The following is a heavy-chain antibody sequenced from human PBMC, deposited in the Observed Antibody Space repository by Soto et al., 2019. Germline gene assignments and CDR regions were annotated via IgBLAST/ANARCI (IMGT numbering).Heavy chain of an antibody. D-gene: IGHD1-26*01. CDR1: GYPFNSYA. CDR2: INAGNGNT. J-gene: IGHJ4*02. V-gene: IGHV1-3*01. Sequence: ASVKVSCKASGYPFNSYAIHWVRQAPGQSLEWVAWINAGNGNTKYSQKFQGRVTISGDTSAITAYMELSSLRSEDTAIYYCARGSGRPTTTLCYFEHWGQGAQVSVSS. CDR3: ARGSGRPTTTLCYFEH.